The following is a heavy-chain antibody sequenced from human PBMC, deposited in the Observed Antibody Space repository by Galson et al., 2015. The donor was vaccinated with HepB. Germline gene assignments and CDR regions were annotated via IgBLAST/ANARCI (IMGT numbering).Heavy chain of an antibody. CDR2: INPYSRFT. Sequence: SVKVSCKASGYTFSSHSINWVRQAPGQGLEWLGWINPYSRFTKSARKVQGRVTMTTDPSTNNAYMELRSLRSDDTAVYYCARGGFVVVVGANENNWFDPWGQGTLVIVSS. V-gene: IGHV1-18*01. CDR1: GYTFSSHS. CDR3: ARGGFVVVVGANENNWFDP. J-gene: IGHJ5*02. D-gene: IGHD2-15*01.